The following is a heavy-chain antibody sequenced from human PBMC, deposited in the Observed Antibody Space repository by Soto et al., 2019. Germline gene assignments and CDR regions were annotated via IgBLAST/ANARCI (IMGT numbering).Heavy chain of an antibody. CDR2: INHTGST. V-gene: IGHV4-34*01. J-gene: IGHJ5*02. CDR1: GGSFSGYH. Sequence: SETLSLTCAVYGGSFSGYHWSWIRQPPGKGLEWIGEINHTGSTNYNPSLKSRVTISVDTSKNQFSLKLSSVTAADTAVYYCAREEAIAVAANWFDPWGQGTLVTVSS. CDR3: AREEAIAVAANWFDP. D-gene: IGHD6-19*01.